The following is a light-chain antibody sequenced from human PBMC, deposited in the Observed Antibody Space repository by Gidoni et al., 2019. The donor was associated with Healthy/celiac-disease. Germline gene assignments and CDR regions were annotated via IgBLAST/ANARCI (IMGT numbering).Light chain of an antibody. CDR3: QQYNNCPPIT. V-gene: IGKV3-15*01. J-gene: IGKJ5*01. CDR2: GAS. Sequence: EIVMTQSPATLSVSPGERATLSCRASQSVSSNLAWSQQQPGQAPRLLIYGASTRATGIPARLSGSGYGKEFTLTISSLQSEDFAVYYCQQYNNCPPITFGQGTRLEIK. CDR1: QSVSSN.